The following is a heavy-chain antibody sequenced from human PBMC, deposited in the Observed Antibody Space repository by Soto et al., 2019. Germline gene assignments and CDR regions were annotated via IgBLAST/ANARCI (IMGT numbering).Heavy chain of an antibody. Sequence: PGGSLRLSCAASGFSFSSYWMHWVRQAPGKGLVWVSRINSDGSSTTYADSVKGRFTISRDSAKNTLYVQMNSLRAEDTAVYYCASGYSSSWYNAFDIWGQGTMVTVSS. CDR3: ASGYSSSWYNAFDI. CDR1: GFSFSSYW. D-gene: IGHD6-13*01. J-gene: IGHJ3*02. CDR2: INSDGSST. V-gene: IGHV3-74*01.